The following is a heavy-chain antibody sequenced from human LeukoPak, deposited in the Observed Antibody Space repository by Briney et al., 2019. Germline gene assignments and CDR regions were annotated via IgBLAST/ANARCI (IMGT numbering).Heavy chain of an antibody. Sequence: GESLKISCKGSGYSFTSYWISWVRQMPGKGLEWMGRIDPSDSYTNYSPSFQGQVTISADKSISTAYLQWSGLKASDTAMYYCARHLLDDTSAFDIWGQGTMVTVSS. CDR3: ARHLLDDTSAFDI. J-gene: IGHJ3*02. CDR2: IDPSDSYT. CDR1: GYSFTSYW. V-gene: IGHV5-10-1*04. D-gene: IGHD1-1*01.